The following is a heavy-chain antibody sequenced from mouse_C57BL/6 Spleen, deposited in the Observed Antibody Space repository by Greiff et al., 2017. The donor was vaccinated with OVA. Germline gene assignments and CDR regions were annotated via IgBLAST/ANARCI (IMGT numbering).Heavy chain of an antibody. CDR2: INPSTGGT. V-gene: IGHV1-42*01. J-gene: IGHJ2*01. CDR3: ARDGYYFDY. Sequence: EVQVVESGPELVKPGASVKISCKASGYSFTGYYMNWVKQSPEKSLEWIGEINPSTGGTTYNQKFKAKATLTVDKSSSTAYMQLKSLTSEDSAVYYCARDGYYFDYWGQGTTLTVSS. D-gene: IGHD2-3*01. CDR1: GYSFTGYY.